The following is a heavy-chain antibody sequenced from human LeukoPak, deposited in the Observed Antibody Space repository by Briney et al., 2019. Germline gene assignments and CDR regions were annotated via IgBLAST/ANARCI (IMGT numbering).Heavy chain of an antibody. J-gene: IGHJ4*02. CDR3: ARGPPYIVVVTAIGFFDY. D-gene: IGHD2-21*02. CDR1: GGSIRSSYYY. V-gene: IGHV4-39*07. CDR2: IYDSGST. Sequence: SETLSLTCAVSGGSIRSSYYYWGWIRQPPGKGLEWIGSIYDSGSTYYNPSLKSRVTISVDTSKNQFSLKLSSVTAADTAVYYCARGPPYIVVVTAIGFFDYWGQGTLVTVSS.